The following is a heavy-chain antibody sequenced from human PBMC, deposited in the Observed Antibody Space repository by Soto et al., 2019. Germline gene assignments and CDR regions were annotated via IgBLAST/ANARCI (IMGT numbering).Heavy chain of an antibody. J-gene: IGHJ4*02. V-gene: IGHV3-30-3*01. D-gene: IGHD2-21*02. Sequence: PGGFLRLSCAASGFTFSSYAMHWVRQAPGKGLEWVAVISYDGSNKYYADSVKGRFTISRDNSKNTLYLQMNSLRAEDTAVYYCASGDIVVVTASLFDYWGQGTLVTVSS. CDR1: GFTFSSYA. CDR3: ASGDIVVVTASLFDY. CDR2: ISYDGSNK.